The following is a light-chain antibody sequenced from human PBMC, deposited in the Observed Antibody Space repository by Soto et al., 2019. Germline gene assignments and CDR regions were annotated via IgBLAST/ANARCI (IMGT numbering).Light chain of an antibody. Sequence: QTVVTQEPSFSVSPGGTVTLTCGLTSGSVSTSYYPSWYQQTPGQAPRTLIYSINTRSSGVPDRFSGSILGNKAALTITGDQADDESDYYCVLYMGNGIRVFGGGTKLTVL. V-gene: IGLV8-61*01. CDR2: SIN. CDR1: SGSVSTSYY. CDR3: VLYMGNGIRV. J-gene: IGLJ3*02.